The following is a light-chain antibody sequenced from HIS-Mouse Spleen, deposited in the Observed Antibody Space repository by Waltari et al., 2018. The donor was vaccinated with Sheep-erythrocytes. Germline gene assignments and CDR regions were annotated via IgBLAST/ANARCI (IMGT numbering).Light chain of an antibody. J-gene: IGKJ3*01. CDR1: QSISSY. CDR3: QQSYSTPRFT. Sequence: DIQLTQSPSSLSASVGDRVTITCRESQSISSYLNWYQQKPGKAPKLMIYAASSLQSGVPSRFSGSGSGTDFALTISSLQPEDCATDYCQQSYSTPRFTFGPGIKLDIK. CDR2: AAS. V-gene: IGKV1-39*01.